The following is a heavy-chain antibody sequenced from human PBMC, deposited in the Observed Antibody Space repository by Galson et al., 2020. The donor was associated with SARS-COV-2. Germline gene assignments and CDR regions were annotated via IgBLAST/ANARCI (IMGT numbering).Heavy chain of an antibody. CDR2: IHPSDSYT. J-gene: IGHJ3*02. D-gene: IGHD2-21*01. CDR3: ARLIGGGACCLGDRFDI. Sequence: GESLKISCQGSGYTFINYWIGWVRQTPGQGLEWMGIIHPSDSYTRYSPSFQGQVTISADKSINTAYLQLSSVRASDTAMYYLARLIGGGACCLGDRFDIWGQGTTVTVCS. CDR1: GYTFINYW. V-gene: IGHV5-51*01.